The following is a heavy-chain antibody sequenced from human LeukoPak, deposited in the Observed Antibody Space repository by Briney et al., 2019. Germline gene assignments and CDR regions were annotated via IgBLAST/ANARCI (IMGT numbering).Heavy chain of an antibody. CDR2: IYYSGST. CDR1: GGSISSSSYY. V-gene: IGHV4-39*07. CDR3: ARDRRTYDSSGYFSLGYYYYMDV. Sequence: SETLSLTCTVSGGSISSSSYYWGWIRQPPGKGLEWIGSIYYSGSTYYNPSLKSRVTISVDTSKNQFSLKLSSVTAADTAVYYCARDRRTYDSSGYFSLGYYYYMDVWGKGTTVTASS. D-gene: IGHD3-22*01. J-gene: IGHJ6*03.